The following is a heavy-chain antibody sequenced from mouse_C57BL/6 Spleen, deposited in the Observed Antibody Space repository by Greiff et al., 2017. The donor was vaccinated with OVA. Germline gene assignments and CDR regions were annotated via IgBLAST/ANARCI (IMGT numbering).Heavy chain of an antibody. V-gene: IGHV1-81*01. CDR2: IYPSSGNT. CDR1: GYTFTSYG. CDR3: ARTITTDFLYAMDY. J-gene: IGHJ4*01. Sequence: VQLVESGAELARPGASVKLSCKASGYTFTSYGISWVKQRTGQGLVWFGEIYPSSGNTYYNEKFKGKATLTADKSSSPAYMELRSLTSEDSAVYFCARTITTDFLYAMDYWGQGTSVTVSS. D-gene: IGHD1-1*01.